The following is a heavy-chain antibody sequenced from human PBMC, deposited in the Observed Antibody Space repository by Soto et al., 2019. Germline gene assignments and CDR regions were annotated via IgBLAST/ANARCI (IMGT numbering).Heavy chain of an antibody. J-gene: IGHJ6*03. CDR3: SRESGGATATLDYYYFYMVV. D-gene: IGHD5-12*01. CDR2: INLMGGVT. CDR1: GDSFNDYY. Sequence: QVQLVQSGAEVRKPGASVTVSCRSSGDSFNDYYIHWVRQAPAQGLEGMGWINLMGGVTNYEQKFEGWVSMTRDTYIRTVYLQQSRLRSDDTAVYYCSRESGGATATLDYYYFYMVVWGTGTTVTVSS. V-gene: IGHV1-2*04.